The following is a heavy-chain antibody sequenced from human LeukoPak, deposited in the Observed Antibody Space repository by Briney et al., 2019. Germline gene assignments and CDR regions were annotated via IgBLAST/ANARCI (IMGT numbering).Heavy chain of an antibody. V-gene: IGHV3-23*01. D-gene: IGHD3-10*01. CDR2: FSFNGEST. CDR1: GFTFSSYA. J-gene: IGHJ4*02. Sequence: GGSLRLSCAASGFTFSSYAMTWVRQAPGKGLEWVSSFSFNGESTYYADSAKGRFTISRDNSMNTLYLQMNSLRAEDTAVYYCEGLGSYWGQGTLVTVSS. CDR3: EGLGSY.